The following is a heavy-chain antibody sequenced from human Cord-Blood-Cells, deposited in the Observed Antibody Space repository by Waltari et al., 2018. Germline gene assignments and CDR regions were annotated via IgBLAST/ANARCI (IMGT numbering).Heavy chain of an antibody. V-gene: IGHV4-61*09. CDR3: ARDSHGVATGGTYYYYGMDV. CDR1: GGSISRGRYY. D-gene: IGHD5-12*01. CDR2: IYTSGST. Sequence: QVQLQESGPGLVKPSQPLSHTCTAAGGSISRGRYYWSWIRRPAGKGLEWIGYIYTSGSTNYNPSLKGRVTISVDTSKNQFSLKLSSVTAADTAVYYCARDSHGVATGGTYYYYGMDVWGQGTTVTVSS. J-gene: IGHJ6*02.